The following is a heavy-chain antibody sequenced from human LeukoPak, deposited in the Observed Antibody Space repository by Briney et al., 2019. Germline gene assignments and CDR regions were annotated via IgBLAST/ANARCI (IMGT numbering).Heavy chain of an antibody. J-gene: IGHJ3*02. D-gene: IGHD3-22*01. CDR1: GGSISSYY. CDR3: ARLMIVDAFDI. Sequence: PSETLSLTCTVSGGSISSYYWSWIRQPPGKGLEWIGYIYYSGSTNYNPSLKSRVTISVDTSKNQFSLKLSSVTAADTAVYYCARLMIVDAFDIWGQGTMVTVSS. V-gene: IGHV4-59*01. CDR2: IYYSGST.